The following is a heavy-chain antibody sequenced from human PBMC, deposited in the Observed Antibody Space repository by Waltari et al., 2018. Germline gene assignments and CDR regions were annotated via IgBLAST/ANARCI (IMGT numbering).Heavy chain of an antibody. CDR3: ARGTYEFAWGASWDV. J-gene: IGHJ6*04. D-gene: IGHD3-16*01. Sequence: QVQLVQSGAEVRKPGSSVKVSCRASGATFSSYSITWVRQAPGQGLEWMGGIITPIFAAPDYAQKFQGRLTITTDASTTTAYMELSSLTSEDTAVYYCARGTYEFAWGASWDVWGEGTTVTVSS. V-gene: IGHV1-69*05. CDR2: IITPIFAAP. CDR1: GATFSSYS.